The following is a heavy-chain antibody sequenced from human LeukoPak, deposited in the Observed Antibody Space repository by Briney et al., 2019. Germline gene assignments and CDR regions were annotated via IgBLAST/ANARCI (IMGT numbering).Heavy chain of an antibody. D-gene: IGHD6-19*01. Sequence: GGSLRLSCAASGFTFSSYAMSWVRQAPGKGLEWVSAISGSGGSTYYADSVKGRFTISRDNADNSLYLQMSSLRAEDTAIYYCVREGGSGWYSGWFDPWGQGILVTVSS. CDR2: ISGSGGST. V-gene: IGHV3-23*01. CDR1: GFTFSSYA. CDR3: VREGGSGWYSGWFDP. J-gene: IGHJ5*02.